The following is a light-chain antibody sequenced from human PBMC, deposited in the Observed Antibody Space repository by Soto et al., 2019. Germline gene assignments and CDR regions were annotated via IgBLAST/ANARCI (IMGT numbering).Light chain of an antibody. CDR3: TSYAGNKGWV. J-gene: IGLJ3*02. V-gene: IGLV2-8*01. CDR2: EVS. Sequence: QSALTQPPSASGSPGQSVTISCTGTSSDVGGYNYVSWYQQHPGKAPKVVIYEVSKRPSGVPDRFSGSKSGHMASLTVSGLQAEDEADYYCTSYAGNKGWVFGGGTKLTVL. CDR1: SSDVGGYNY.